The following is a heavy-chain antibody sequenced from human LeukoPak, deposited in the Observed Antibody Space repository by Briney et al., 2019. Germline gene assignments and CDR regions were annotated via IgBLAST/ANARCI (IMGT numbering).Heavy chain of an antibody. V-gene: IGHV3-23*01. CDR3: ARTRTAYYHDSSGSDWAFDI. J-gene: IGHJ3*02. CDR2: ISGSGGST. CDR1: GFTFSSYA. D-gene: IGHD3-22*01. Sequence: GGSLRLSCAASGFTFSSYAMSWVRQAPGKGPEWVSAISGSGGSTYYADSVKGRFTISRDNSKNTLYLQMNSLRAEDTAVYYCARTRTAYYHDSSGSDWAFDIWGQGTMVTVSS.